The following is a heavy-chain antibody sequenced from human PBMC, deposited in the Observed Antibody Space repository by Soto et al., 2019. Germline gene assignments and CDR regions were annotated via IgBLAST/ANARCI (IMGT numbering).Heavy chain of an antibody. V-gene: IGHV4-59*08. CDR2: VYYTGDT. Sequence: QVQLQQSGPRLVKPSETLSLTCTVSSGPDRSHNWGWIRQPPGRGLEWIGYVYYTGDTAYNPFLRGRVTISADTSTNDISLTLNSVTAADTAVYYCVRQGIDYLHGLVDVW. J-gene: IGHJ6*01. CDR1: SGPDRSHN. D-gene: IGHD4-17*01. CDR3: VRQGIDYLHGLVDV.